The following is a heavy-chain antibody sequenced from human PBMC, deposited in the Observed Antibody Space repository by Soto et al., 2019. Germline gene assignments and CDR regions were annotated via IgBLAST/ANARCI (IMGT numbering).Heavy chain of an antibody. V-gene: IGHV1-69*01. Sequence: QVQLVQSGAEVQKPGSSVKVSCKASGGTFSRYAVRWVRQAPGQGLEWMGGIIPIFGTANYAQMFQGRATMTSDASTSTAYMELSSLRSEDTAVYYSARGRAPTYGSNGICSRAYYYHGGIDVWCQGTKVTASS. CDR1: GGTFSRYA. CDR2: IIPIFGTA. D-gene: IGHD2-8*01. J-gene: IGHJ6*02. CDR3: ARGRAPTYGSNGICSRAYYYHGGIDV.